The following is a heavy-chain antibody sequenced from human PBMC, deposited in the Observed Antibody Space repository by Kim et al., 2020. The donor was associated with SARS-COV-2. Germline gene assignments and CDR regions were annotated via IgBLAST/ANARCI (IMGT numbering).Heavy chain of an antibody. J-gene: IGHJ4*02. V-gene: IGHV3-23*01. CDR3: AKPQGDSSSWRGYYFDY. Sequence: VKGRFTISRDNSKNTLYLQMNSLRAEDTAVYYCAKPQGDSSSWRGYYFDYWGQGTLVTVSS. D-gene: IGHD6-13*01.